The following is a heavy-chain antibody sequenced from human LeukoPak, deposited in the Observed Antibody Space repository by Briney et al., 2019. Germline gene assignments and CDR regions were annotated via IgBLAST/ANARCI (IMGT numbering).Heavy chain of an antibody. CDR3: AKERGDPYSSGWYWFDP. D-gene: IGHD6-19*01. CDR1: GFTFENYW. Sequence: GGSLRLSCAVSGFTFENYWMHWVRQAPGKGPEWVANIKQDGSLEHYLDSVKGRFTISRDNSKNTLYLQMNSLRAEDTAVYYCAKERGDPYSSGWYWFDPWGQGTLVTVSS. V-gene: IGHV3-7*03. J-gene: IGHJ5*02. CDR2: IKQDGSLE.